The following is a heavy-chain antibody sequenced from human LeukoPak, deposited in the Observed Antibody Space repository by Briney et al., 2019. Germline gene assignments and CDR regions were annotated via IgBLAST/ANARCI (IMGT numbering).Heavy chain of an antibody. CDR2: INPSGGST. V-gene: IGHV1-46*01. Sequence: ASVKVSCKASGYTFTSYYMHWVRQAPGQGLEWMGIINPSGGSTSYAQKFQGRVTMTRDASTSTVYMELSSLRSEDTAVYYCARAHWGYSGSYWGHYFDYWGQGTLVTVSS. D-gene: IGHD1-26*01. CDR1: GYTFTSYY. J-gene: IGHJ4*02. CDR3: ARAHWGYSGSYWGHYFDY.